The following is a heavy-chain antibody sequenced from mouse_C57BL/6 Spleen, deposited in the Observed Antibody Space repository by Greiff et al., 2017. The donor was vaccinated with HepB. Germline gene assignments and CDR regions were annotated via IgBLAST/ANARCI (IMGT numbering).Heavy chain of an antibody. J-gene: IGHJ1*03. CDR3: TRGGLYFDV. CDR1: GFTFSSYA. Sequence: EVKLMESGEGLVKPGGSLKLSCAASGFTFSSYAMSWVRQTPEKRLEWVAYISSGGDYIYYADTVKGRFTISRDNARNTLYLQMSSLKSEDTAMYYCTRGGLYFDVWGTGTTVTVSS. V-gene: IGHV5-9-1*02. CDR2: ISSGGDYI.